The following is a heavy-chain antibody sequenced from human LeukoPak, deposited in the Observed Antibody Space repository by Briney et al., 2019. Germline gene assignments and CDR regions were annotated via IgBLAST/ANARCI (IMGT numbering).Heavy chain of an antibody. J-gene: IGHJ4*02. CDR1: GFTFSSYW. CDR3: ARDNVGATSDFDY. V-gene: IGHV3-74*01. Sequence: PGGSLRLSCAASGFTFSSYWMHWVRQAPGKGLVWVSRINGDGSSTSYADSVKGRFTISRDNAKNTLYLQMSSLRAEDTAVYYCARDNVGATSDFDYWGQGTLVTVSS. CDR2: INGDGSST. D-gene: IGHD1-26*01.